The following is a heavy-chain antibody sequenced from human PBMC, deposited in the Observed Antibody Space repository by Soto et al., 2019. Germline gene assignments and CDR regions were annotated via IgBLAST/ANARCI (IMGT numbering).Heavy chain of an antibody. CDR3: ARDGITNNCYVPDY. D-gene: IGHD1-20*01. CDR2: IYSGGST. Sequence: HPGGSLRLSCAASGFTVSSNYMSWVRQAPGKGLEWVSFIYSGGSTYYADSVKGRFTISRDNSKNALYLQMNSLRAEDTAVYYCARDGITNNCYVPDYWGQGTMGTVSS. CDR1: GFTVSSNY. J-gene: IGHJ4*02. V-gene: IGHV3-53*01.